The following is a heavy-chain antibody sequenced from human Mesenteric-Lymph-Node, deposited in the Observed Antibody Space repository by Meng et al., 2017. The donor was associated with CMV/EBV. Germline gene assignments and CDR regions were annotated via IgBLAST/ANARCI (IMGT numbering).Heavy chain of an antibody. CDR2: ISSSSSYI. Sequence: GESLKISCAASGFTFSSYEMNWVRQAPGKGLEWVSYISSSSSYIYYADSVKGRFTISRDNAKNSLYLQMNSLGAEDTAVYYCARDYGSGIQGSSYFDYWGQGTLVTVSS. D-gene: IGHD3-10*01. V-gene: IGHV3-21*05. CDR1: GFTFSSYE. J-gene: IGHJ4*02. CDR3: ARDYGSGIQGSSYFDY.